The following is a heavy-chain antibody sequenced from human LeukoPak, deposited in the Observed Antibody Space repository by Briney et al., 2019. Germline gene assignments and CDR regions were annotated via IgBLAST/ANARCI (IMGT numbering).Heavy chain of an antibody. CDR2: ISSSGSTI. Sequence: RGSLRLSCAASGFTFSSYEMNWVRQAPGKGLEWVSYISSSGSTIYYADSVKGRFTISRDNAKNSLYLQMNSLRAEDTAVYYCARDTGNRVVPAPNYFDYWGQGTLVTVSS. J-gene: IGHJ4*02. CDR3: ARDTGNRVVPAPNYFDY. CDR1: GFTFSSYE. D-gene: IGHD2-2*01. V-gene: IGHV3-48*03.